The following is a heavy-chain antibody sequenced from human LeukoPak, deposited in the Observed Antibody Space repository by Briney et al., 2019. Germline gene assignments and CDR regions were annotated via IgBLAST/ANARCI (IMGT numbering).Heavy chain of an antibody. J-gene: IGHJ4*02. CDR2: IWYDGTNK. V-gene: IGHV3-33*01. CDR3: ARAAYDNNGYLTL. D-gene: IGHD3-22*01. Sequence: GGSLRLSCVASGFTFSSYGMHWVRQAPGKGLEWVAVIWYDGTNKYYADSVKGRFTIPRDSPKNTLYLQMNSLRAEDTAVYYCARAAYDNNGYLTLWGQGTLVTVSS. CDR1: GFTFSSYG.